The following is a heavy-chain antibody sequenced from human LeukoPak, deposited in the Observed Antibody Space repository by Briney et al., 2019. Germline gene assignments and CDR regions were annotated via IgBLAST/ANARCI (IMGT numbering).Heavy chain of an antibody. CDR3: ARVLRYFDWLLAAGAFDI. Sequence: ASVKVSCKASGGTFSSYAISWVRQAPGQGLEWMGGIIPIFGTANYAQKFQGRVTITADESTSTAYMELSRLRSEETAVYYCARVLRYFDWLLAAGAFDIWGQGTMVTVSS. J-gene: IGHJ3*02. CDR1: GGTFSSYA. CDR2: IIPIFGTA. D-gene: IGHD3-9*01. V-gene: IGHV1-69*01.